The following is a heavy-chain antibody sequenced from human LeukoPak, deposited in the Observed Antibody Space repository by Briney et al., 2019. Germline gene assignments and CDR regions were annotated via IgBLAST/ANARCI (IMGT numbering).Heavy chain of an antibody. Sequence: PGGSLRLSCAASGFTFSSFAMGWVRQAPGKGLEWVSATGVTGASTFYADSVKGRFTISRDNSQNTLYLQMNSLRAEDTAVYYCAKSVRCSGGYCYPRGASDVWGQGTMVTVSS. CDR3: AKSVRCSGGYCYPRGASDV. CDR2: TGVTGAST. CDR1: GFTFSSFA. D-gene: IGHD3-22*01. J-gene: IGHJ3*01. V-gene: IGHV3-23*01.